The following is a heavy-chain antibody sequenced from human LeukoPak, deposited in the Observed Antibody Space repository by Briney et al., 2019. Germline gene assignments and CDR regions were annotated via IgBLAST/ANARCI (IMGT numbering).Heavy chain of an antibody. Sequence: SETLSLTCSVSGGSISSYYWSWIRQTAGKGLEWIGRINASGSTRSNPSLKSRVTMSVDTSKNQFSLKLSSVTAADTAVYFCARGMAVAYDYNWFDPWGQGTLVTVSS. D-gene: IGHD5-12*01. CDR2: INASGST. V-gene: IGHV4-4*07. CDR3: ARGMAVAYDYNWFDP. CDR1: GGSISSYY. J-gene: IGHJ5*02.